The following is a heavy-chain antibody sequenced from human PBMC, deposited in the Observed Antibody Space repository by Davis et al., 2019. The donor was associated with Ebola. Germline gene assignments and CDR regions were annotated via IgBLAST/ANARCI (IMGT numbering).Heavy chain of an antibody. CDR3: ARGEYFDWLTRWHYYGMDV. J-gene: IGHJ6*02. V-gene: IGHV1-8*01. CDR2: MNPNSENT. CDR1: GYTFTTYD. D-gene: IGHD3-9*01. Sequence: AASVKVSCKASGYTFTTYDIHWVRQATGQGLEWMGWMNPNSENTGYAQKFQGRVTMTRSTSISTAYMELSSLRSEDTAVYYCARGEYFDWLTRWHYYGMDVWGQGTTVTVSS.